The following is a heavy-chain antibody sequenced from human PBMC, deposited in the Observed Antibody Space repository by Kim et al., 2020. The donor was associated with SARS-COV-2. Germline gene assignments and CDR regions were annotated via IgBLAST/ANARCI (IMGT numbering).Heavy chain of an antibody. Sequence: SETLSLTCTVSGGSISSSSYYWGWIRQPPGKGLEWIGSIYYSGSTYYNPSLKRRVTISVDTSKNQLSLKLSSVTAADTAVYYCARHRVITMIVVVNSNLACAYWGQGTLVTVSS. CDR1: GGSISSSSYY. J-gene: IGHJ4*02. V-gene: IGHV4-39*01. CDR3: ARHRVITMIVVVNSNLACAY. CDR2: IYYSGST. D-gene: IGHD3-22*01.